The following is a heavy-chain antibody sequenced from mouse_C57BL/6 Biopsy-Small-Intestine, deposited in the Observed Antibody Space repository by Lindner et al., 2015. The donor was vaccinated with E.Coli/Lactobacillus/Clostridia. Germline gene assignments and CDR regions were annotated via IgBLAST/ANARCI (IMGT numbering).Heavy chain of an antibody. Sequence: VQLQESGAGLVKPGASVKISCKASGFAFSSYWMNWVKQRPGKGLEWIGQLYPGDGGTKYNGKFKGKATLTADKSSSTVYMQLNSLTSEDSAVYFCARSDYGSSGYFDYWGQGTTLTVSS. CDR1: GFAFSSYW. CDR2: LYPGDGGT. J-gene: IGHJ2*01. CDR3: ARSDYGSSGYFDY. V-gene: IGHV1-80*01. D-gene: IGHD1-1*01.